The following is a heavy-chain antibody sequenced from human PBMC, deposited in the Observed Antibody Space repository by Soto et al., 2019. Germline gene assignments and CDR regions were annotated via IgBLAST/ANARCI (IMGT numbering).Heavy chain of an antibody. Sequence: QVQLVQSGAEVKKPGASVKVSCKASGCTFSRSGISWVRQAPGQGLEWMGWINGYNGNTNYTQKMQGRITMTTDTPTSTAYMELRSLRSDDTAVYYCARMGDVPYYYYGMDVWAQGTTVIVSS. CDR1: GCTFSRSG. D-gene: IGHD3-16*01. CDR2: INGYNGNT. V-gene: IGHV1-18*01. CDR3: ARMGDVPYYYYGMDV. J-gene: IGHJ6*02.